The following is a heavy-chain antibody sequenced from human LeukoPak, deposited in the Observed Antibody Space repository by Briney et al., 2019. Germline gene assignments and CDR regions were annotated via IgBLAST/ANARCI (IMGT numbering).Heavy chain of an antibody. CDR3: ARDRRYSSSWYVRLYYYYYGMDV. D-gene: IGHD6-13*01. CDR1: GYTFTSYG. Sequence: ASVKVSCKASGYTFTSYGISWVRQAPGQGLEWMGWISAYNGNTNYAQKLQGRVTMTTDTSTSTAYMELRSLRSDDTAVYYCARDRRYSSSWYVRLYYYYYGMDVWGQGTTVTVS. CDR2: ISAYNGNT. V-gene: IGHV1-18*01. J-gene: IGHJ6*02.